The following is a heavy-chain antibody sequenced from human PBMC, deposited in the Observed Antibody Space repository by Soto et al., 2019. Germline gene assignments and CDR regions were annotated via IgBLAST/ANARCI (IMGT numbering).Heavy chain of an antibody. Sequence: ASVKVSCKASGYTFTSYAMHWVRQAPGQRLEWMGWINAGNGNTKYSQKFQGRVTITRDTSASTAYMELSSLRSEDTAVYYCALAIAAAAKALDYWGQGTLVIVSS. CDR3: ALAIAAAAKALDY. CDR2: INAGNGNT. V-gene: IGHV1-3*01. CDR1: GYTFTSYA. D-gene: IGHD6-13*01. J-gene: IGHJ4*02.